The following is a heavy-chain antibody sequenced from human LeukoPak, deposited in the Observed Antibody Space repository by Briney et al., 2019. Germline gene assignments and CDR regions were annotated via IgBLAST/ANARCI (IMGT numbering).Heavy chain of an antibody. V-gene: IGHV3-23*01. D-gene: IGHD2-2*01. J-gene: IGHJ6*02. CDR2: ITSSGGST. Sequence: GGSLRLSCAASGLTFSSFGMCWARQAPGKGLEWVSMITSSGGSTFYEESVKGRFTISRDNSKNTLYLQMNSLRAEDTAVYYCAKRVPDAMTGMDVWGQGTTVTVSS. CDR1: GLTFSSFG. CDR3: AKRVPDAMTGMDV.